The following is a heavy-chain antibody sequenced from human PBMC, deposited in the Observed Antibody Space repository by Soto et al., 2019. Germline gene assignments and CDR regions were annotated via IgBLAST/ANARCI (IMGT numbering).Heavy chain of an antibody. CDR1: GFTFSDYA. CDR2: ISGSGDLT. CDR3: AKVGRGGDCCVNYFDC. V-gene: IGHV3-23*01. J-gene: IGHJ4*02. D-gene: IGHD2-21*02. Sequence: GGSLRLSCVASGFTFSDYAMSWVRQVPGKGLEWVSAISGSGDLTFFADSVKGQFTISRDNSKSTLYLQMDSLRVEDTAVYYCAKVGRGGDCCVNYFDCWGQGIRVTVSS.